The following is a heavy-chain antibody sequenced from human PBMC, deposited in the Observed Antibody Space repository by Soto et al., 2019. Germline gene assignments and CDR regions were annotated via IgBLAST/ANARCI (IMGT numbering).Heavy chain of an antibody. CDR1: GYTFTGYY. J-gene: IGHJ3*02. CDR2: INPNSGGT. CDR3: ARALAYYYDSSESDAFDI. Sequence: ASVKVSCKASGYTFTGYYMHWVRQAPGQGLEWMGWINPNSGGTNYAQKFQGRVTMTRDTSISTAYMELSRLRSDDTAVCYCARALAYYYDSSESDAFDIWGQGTMVTVSS. D-gene: IGHD3-22*01. V-gene: IGHV1-2*02.